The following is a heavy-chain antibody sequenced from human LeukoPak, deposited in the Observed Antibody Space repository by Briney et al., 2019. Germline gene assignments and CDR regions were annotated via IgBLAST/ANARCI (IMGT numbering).Heavy chain of an antibody. Sequence: GGSLRLSCAASGFTFSNYWMSWVRQAPGKGLEWVANIKQDGSEKSYVGSVKGRFTIPRDNAKNSLYLQMNSLSAEDTAVYYCAREAYWGQGTLVTVSS. CDR1: GFTFSNYW. V-gene: IGHV3-7*01. CDR2: IKQDGSEK. J-gene: IGHJ4*02. CDR3: AREAY.